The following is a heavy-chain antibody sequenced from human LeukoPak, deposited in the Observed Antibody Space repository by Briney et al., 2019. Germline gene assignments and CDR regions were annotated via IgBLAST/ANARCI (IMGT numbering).Heavy chain of an antibody. V-gene: IGHV3-23*01. CDR3: AKAERFSGTKTPDY. D-gene: IGHD5-12*01. CDR1: GFTFTSYA. J-gene: IGHJ4*02. Sequence: GGSLRLSCAVSGFTFTSYAMSWVRQAPWKGLEWVSAISGSGRTTYYADSVKGRFTISRDNSKNTLYLQMNSLRAEDTAVYYCAKAERFSGTKTPDYWGQGTLVIVSS. CDR2: ISGSGRTT.